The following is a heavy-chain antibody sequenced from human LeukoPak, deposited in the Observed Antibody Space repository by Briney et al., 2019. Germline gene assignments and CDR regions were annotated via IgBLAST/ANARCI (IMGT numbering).Heavy chain of an antibody. Sequence: PSETLSLTCTVSGGSISSYHWSWIRQPPGKGLECIGYIYSSGSTNYNPSFKSRVTISVDTSKNQFSLKLSSVTAADTAVYYCARARNYYDSSGFYYEGDAFDIWGQGTMVTVSS. CDR2: IYSSGST. V-gene: IGHV4-59*01. CDR1: GGSISSYH. J-gene: IGHJ3*02. D-gene: IGHD3-22*01. CDR3: ARARNYYDSSGFYYEGDAFDI.